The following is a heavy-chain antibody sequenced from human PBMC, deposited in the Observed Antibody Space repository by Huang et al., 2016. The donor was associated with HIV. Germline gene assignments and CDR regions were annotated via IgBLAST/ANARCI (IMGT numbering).Heavy chain of an antibody. CDR2: INRDGGSS. CDR3: VRDPRIQSWLNYFDY. Sequence: EVQLVESGGGLVQPGGSLRLSCAASGFTFSSYWMHWVRQAPGKGLVWVSRINRDGGSSGYAQSVKCRFTISRDNAKNTLYLQMNSLRAEDTAVYSCVRDPRIQSWLNYFDYWGQGTLVSVSS. CDR1: GFTFSSYW. V-gene: IGHV3-74*01. D-gene: IGHD3-22*01. J-gene: IGHJ4*02.